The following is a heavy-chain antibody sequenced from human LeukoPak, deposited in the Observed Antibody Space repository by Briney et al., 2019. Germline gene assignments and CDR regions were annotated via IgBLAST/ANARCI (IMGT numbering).Heavy chain of an antibody. J-gene: IGHJ2*01. CDR2: IIPIFGTA. Sequence: ASVKVSYKASGGTFSSYAISWVRQAPGQGLEWMGGIIPIFGTANYAQKLQGRGTITTAEYTSTGYMELCSLRSEDTAVYYCAKDQSERLHHPYWYFDLWGRGTLVTVSS. D-gene: IGHD5-24*01. V-gene: IGHV1-69*05. CDR1: GGTFSSYA. CDR3: AKDQSERLHHPYWYFDL.